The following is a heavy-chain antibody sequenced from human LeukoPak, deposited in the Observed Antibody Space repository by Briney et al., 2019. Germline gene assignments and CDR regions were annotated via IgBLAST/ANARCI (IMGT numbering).Heavy chain of an antibody. CDR2: ISSSGSTI. Sequence: PGGSLRLSCAASGFTFSDYYMSWIRQAPGKGLEWVSYISSSGSTIYYADSVKGRFTISRDNAKNSLYLQMNSLRAEDTAVYYCARGLVDSSGWGDHWYFDLWGRGTLVTVSS. V-gene: IGHV3-11*01. J-gene: IGHJ2*01. CDR3: ARGLVDSSGWGDHWYFDL. CDR1: GFTFSDYY. D-gene: IGHD6-19*01.